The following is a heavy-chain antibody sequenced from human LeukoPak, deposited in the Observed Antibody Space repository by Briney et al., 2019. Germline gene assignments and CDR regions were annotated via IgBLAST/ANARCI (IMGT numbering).Heavy chain of an antibody. CDR3: ARCHFIAVAGTCNY. CDR2: IYPGGGST. CDR1: GYTFTSYY. D-gene: IGHD6-19*01. Sequence: ASVKVSCKASGYTFTSYYIHWVRQAPGQGLEWMGIIYPGGGSTSYAQKFQGRVTITADKSTSTAYMELSSLRSEDTAVYYCARCHFIAVAGTCNYWGQGTLVTVSS. J-gene: IGHJ4*02. V-gene: IGHV1-46*01.